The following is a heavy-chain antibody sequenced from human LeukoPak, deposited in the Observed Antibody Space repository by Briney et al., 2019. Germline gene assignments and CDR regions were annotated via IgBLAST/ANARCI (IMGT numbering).Heavy chain of an antibody. V-gene: IGHV4-4*07. Sequence: PSETLFLTCTVSGGSISSYYWNFIRQPAGKGLEWIGRIHTSWTTYYNPSLKSRITMSVDTSRNQFSLRLTSVTAADTGVYCCARGDYYDGGGRNWFDPWGQGTLVTVSS. CDR1: GGSISSYY. CDR3: ARGDYYDGGGRNWFDP. CDR2: IHTSWTT. D-gene: IGHD3-16*01. J-gene: IGHJ5*02.